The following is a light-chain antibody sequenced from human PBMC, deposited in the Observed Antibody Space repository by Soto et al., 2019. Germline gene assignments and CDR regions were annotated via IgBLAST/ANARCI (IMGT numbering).Light chain of an antibody. J-gene: IGLJ2*01. CDR2: EVS. V-gene: IGLV2-8*01. Sequence: QSALTQPPSASGSPGQSVTISCTGTSSDVGGYNYVSWYHQHPDKAPKHIIYEVSKRPSGVPDRFSGSKSGNTASLTVSGLQAEDEADYYCSSYGGYNNVIFGGGTKLTVL. CDR3: SSYGGYNNVI. CDR1: SSDVGGYNY.